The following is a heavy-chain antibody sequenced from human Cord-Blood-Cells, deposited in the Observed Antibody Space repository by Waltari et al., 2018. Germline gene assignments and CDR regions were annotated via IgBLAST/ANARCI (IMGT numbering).Heavy chain of an antibody. V-gene: IGHV4-59*08. J-gene: IGHJ3*02. CDR2: IYYSGST. Sequence: QLQLQESVPGLVKPSETLSLTCTVSGGSISSYYWSWIRQPPGKGLECIGYIYYSGSTNYNPSLKSRVTISVDTSKNQFSLKLSSVTAADTAVYYCARLTIAAAGDAFDIWGQGTMVTVSS. CDR1: GGSISSYY. CDR3: ARLTIAAAGDAFDI. D-gene: IGHD6-13*01.